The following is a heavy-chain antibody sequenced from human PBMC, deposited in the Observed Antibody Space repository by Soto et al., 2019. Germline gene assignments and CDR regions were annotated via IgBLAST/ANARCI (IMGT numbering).Heavy chain of an antibody. D-gene: IGHD3-3*01. CDR3: AKDLGEVRFLECLSFFDY. CDR2: ISGSGGST. CDR1: GFTFSSYA. V-gene: IGHV3-23*01. Sequence: WGSLRLSCAASGFTFSSYAMSWVRQAPGKGLEWVSAISGSGGSTYYADSVKGRFTISRDNSKNTLYLQMNSLRAEDTAVYYCAKDLGEVRFLECLSFFDYWGQGTLVTVSS. J-gene: IGHJ4*02.